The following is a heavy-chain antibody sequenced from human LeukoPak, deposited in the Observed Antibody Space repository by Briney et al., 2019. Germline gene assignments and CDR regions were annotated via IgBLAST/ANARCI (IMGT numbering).Heavy chain of an antibody. D-gene: IGHD3-3*01. Sequence: SETLSLTCTVSGGSISSYYWSWIRQPPGKGLEWIGYIYTSGSTNYNPSLKSRVTISVDTSKNQFSLKLSSVTAADTAVYYCARTLYYDFWSGYYYYMDVWGKGTTVNVSS. J-gene: IGHJ6*03. CDR2: IYTSGST. CDR1: GGSISSYY. CDR3: ARTLYYDFWSGYYYYMDV. V-gene: IGHV4-4*09.